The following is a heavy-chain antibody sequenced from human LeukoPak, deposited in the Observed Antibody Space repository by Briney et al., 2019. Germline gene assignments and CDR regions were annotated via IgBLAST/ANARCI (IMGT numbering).Heavy chain of an antibody. D-gene: IGHD2-15*01. CDR3: AREAGGYLPYFQH. V-gene: IGHV3-7*01. J-gene: IGHJ1*01. CDR1: GFTFSSYW. Sequence: GGSLRLSCAASGFTFSSYWMSWVRQAPGKGLEWVANIKQDGSEKYYVDSVKGRFTISRDNAKNSLYLQMNSLRAEDTAVYYCAREAGGYLPYFQHWGQGTLVTVSS. CDR2: IKQDGSEK.